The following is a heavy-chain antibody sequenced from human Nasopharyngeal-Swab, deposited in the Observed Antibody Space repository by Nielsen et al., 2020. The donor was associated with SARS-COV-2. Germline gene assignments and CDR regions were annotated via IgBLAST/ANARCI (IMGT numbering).Heavy chain of an antibody. CDR3: ATAEGLSTVTTGIAFDI. CDR2: IYPGDSDT. Sequence: GESLKISCKGSGYSFTSYCIGWVRQMPGKGLEWMGIIYPGDSDTRYSPSFQGQVTISADKSISTAYLQWSSLKASDTAMYYCATAEGLSTVTTGIAFDIWGQGTMVTVSS. CDR1: GYSFTSYC. V-gene: IGHV5-51*01. D-gene: IGHD4-17*01. J-gene: IGHJ3*02.